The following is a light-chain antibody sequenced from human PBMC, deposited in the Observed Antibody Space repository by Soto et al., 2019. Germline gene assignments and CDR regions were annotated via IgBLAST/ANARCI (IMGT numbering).Light chain of an antibody. CDR1: NSDVGGYDY. V-gene: IGLV2-11*01. CDR3: SSFAGSYTHV. J-gene: IGLJ1*01. CDR2: DVT. Sequence: QSVLTQPRSVSGSPGQAVTLSCTGTNSDVGGYDYVSWYQQLPGEAPKLIIYDVTKRPSGVPNRFSGSKSGNTASLTISGLQAEDEADYFCSSFAGSYTHVFGSGTKVTVL.